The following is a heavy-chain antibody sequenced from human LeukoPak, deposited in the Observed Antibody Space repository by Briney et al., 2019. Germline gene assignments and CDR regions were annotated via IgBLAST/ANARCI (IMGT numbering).Heavy chain of an antibody. CDR2: ISSGGSTI. CDR3: ARARLTDYVWGRRTFDI. D-gene: IGHD3-16*01. CDR1: GFTFSSYE. Sequence: GGSLRLSCAASGFTFSSYEMNWVRQAPGKGLEWVSYISSGGSTINYADSVKGRFTISRDNAKKSLYLQMNSLRAEDTAVYYCARARLTDYVWGRRTFDIWGQGTMVTISS. V-gene: IGHV3-48*03. J-gene: IGHJ3*02.